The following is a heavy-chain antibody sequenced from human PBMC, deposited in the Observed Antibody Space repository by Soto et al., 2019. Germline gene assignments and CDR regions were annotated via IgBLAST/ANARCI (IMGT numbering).Heavy chain of an antibody. D-gene: IGHD3-3*01. CDR3: ARGESVRFLEWLPPKPLTTTYLLGRTTYYYYYYMDV. CDR2: INHSGST. V-gene: IGHV4-34*01. Sequence: SETLSLTYAVYGGSFSGYYWRCIRQPPGKGLEWIGEINHSGSTNYNPSLKSRVTISVDTSKNQFSLKLSSVTAADTAVYYCARGESVRFLEWLPPKPLTTTYLLGRTTYYYYYYMDVWGKGTTVTVSS. CDR1: GGSFSGYY. J-gene: IGHJ6*03.